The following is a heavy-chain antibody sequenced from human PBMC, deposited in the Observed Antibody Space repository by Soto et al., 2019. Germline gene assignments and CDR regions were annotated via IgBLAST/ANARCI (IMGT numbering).Heavy chain of an antibody. CDR1: EFTFSNYG. V-gene: IGHV3-33*01. CDR3: ARDDEYSGNGMDV. Sequence: QVPLVESGGGVVQPGRSLRLSCAASEFTFSNYGMHWVRQAPGKGLEWVAVILNDGSNRYHADSVKDRFTISRDNSKNTLYLQNNILSAEDKAVYYCARDDEYSGNGMDVGGQGTKVTVS. CDR2: ILNDGSNR. D-gene: IGHD3-10*01. J-gene: IGHJ6*02.